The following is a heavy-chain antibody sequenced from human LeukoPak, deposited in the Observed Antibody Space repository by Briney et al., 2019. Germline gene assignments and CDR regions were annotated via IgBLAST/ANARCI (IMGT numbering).Heavy chain of an antibody. D-gene: IGHD6-19*01. Sequence: GGSLRLSCAASGFTFSNAWMSWVRQAPGKGLEWVANIKQDGSEKYYVDSVKGRFTISRDNAKNSLYLQMNSLRAEDTAVYYCATTASSGWYVDWFDPWGQGTLVTVSS. CDR1: GFTFSNAW. CDR2: IKQDGSEK. CDR3: ATTASSGWYVDWFDP. V-gene: IGHV3-7*01. J-gene: IGHJ5*02.